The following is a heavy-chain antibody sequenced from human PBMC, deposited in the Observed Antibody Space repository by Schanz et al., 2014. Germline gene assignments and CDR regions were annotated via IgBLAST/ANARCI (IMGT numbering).Heavy chain of an antibody. CDR2: ISGSGGST. D-gene: IGHD3-10*01. V-gene: IGHV3-23*01. J-gene: IGHJ3*02. Sequence: EVQLMESGGGLVKPGGSLTLSCAASRFTVTNAWMSWVRQAPGKGLEWVSAISGSGGSTYYADSVKGRFTISRDNSKNTLYLQMNSLRAEDTAVYYCAKGRFGELSAFDIWGQGTMXTVSS. CDR1: RFTVTNAW. CDR3: AKGRFGELSAFDI.